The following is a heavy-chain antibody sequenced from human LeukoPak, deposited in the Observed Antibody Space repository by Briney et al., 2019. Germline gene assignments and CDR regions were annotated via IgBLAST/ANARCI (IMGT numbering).Heavy chain of an antibody. D-gene: IGHD5-24*01. J-gene: IGHJ4*02. V-gene: IGHV4-34*01. CDR3: ARARRDGYNLAFFFVS. CDR1: GGSFSGYY. Sequence: PTETLSLTCAVYGGSFSGYYWSWIRQPPGKGLEWIGEINHSGSTNYNPSLKSRVTISVDTSKNQFSLKLSSVTAADTAVYYCARARRDGYNLAFFFVSWGLGTLVTVSS. CDR2: INHSGST.